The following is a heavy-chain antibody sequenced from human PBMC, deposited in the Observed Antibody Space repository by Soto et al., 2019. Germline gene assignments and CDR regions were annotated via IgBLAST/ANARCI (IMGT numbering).Heavy chain of an antibody. J-gene: IGHJ6*02. Sequence: ASVKVSCKASGHTFTSYGISWVRQAPGQGLEWMGWISAYNGNTNYAQKLQGRVTMTTDTSTSTAYMELRSLRSDDTAVYYCARDRRIAVAGTSRNYYYYYGMDVWGQGTTVTVSS. CDR1: GHTFTSYG. CDR3: ARDRRIAVAGTSRNYYYYYGMDV. CDR2: ISAYNGNT. D-gene: IGHD6-19*01. V-gene: IGHV1-18*04.